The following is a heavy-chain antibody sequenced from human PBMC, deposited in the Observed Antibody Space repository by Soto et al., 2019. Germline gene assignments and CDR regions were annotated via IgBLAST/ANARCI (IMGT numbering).Heavy chain of an antibody. V-gene: IGHV3-64*07. D-gene: IGHD3-10*01. J-gene: IGHJ4*02. Sequence: EVQVVESGGGLVQPGGSLRLSCADSGFNLSTYAMHWVRQAPGKALEYVSAISIHSERKHYADSVKGRFTISRDNSKNMLYLQMGSLRAEDMAVYYCARDLSGGGLDYWGQGTLVTVSS. CDR3: ARDLSGGGLDY. CDR1: GFNLSTYA. CDR2: ISIHSERK.